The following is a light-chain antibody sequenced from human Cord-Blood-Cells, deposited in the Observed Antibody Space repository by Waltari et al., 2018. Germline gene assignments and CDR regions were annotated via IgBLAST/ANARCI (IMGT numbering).Light chain of an antibody. Sequence: DIQMTQSPSPLSASVGDRVTITCRASQSISSYLNWYQQKPGKAPKLLIYAASSLQSGVPSRFSGSGSGTDFTLTISSLQPEYFATYYCQQSYSTLTFGGGTKVEIK. CDR1: QSISSY. V-gene: IGKV1-39*01. J-gene: IGKJ4*01. CDR3: QQSYSTLT. CDR2: AAS.